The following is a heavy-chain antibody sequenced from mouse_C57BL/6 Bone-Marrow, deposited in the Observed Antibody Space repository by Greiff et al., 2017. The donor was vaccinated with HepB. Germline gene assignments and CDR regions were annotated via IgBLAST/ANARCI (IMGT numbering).Heavy chain of an antibody. CDR3: APGAWFAY. CDR2: ISSGGSYT. CDR1: GFTFSSYG. J-gene: IGHJ3*01. Sequence: EVKLVESGGDLVKPGGSLKLSCAASGFTFSSYGMSWVRQTPDKRLEWVATISSGGSYTYYPDSVKGRFTISRDNAKNTLYLQMSSLKSEDTAMYYCAPGAWFAYWGQGTLVTVSA. V-gene: IGHV5-6*02.